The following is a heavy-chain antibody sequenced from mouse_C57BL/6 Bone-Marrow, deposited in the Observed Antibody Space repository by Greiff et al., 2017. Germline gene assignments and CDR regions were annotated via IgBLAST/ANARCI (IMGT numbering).Heavy chain of an antibody. J-gene: IGHJ2*01. D-gene: IGHD1-1*02. CDR1: GYTFTSYG. V-gene: IGHV1-81*01. CDR3: AREVVDEDYFDD. CDR2: IYPRSGNT. Sequence: QVQLQQSGAELARPGASVKLSCKASGYTFTSYGISWVKQRTGQGLEWIGEIYPRSGNTYYNEKFKGKATLTADKSSSTAYMELRSLTSEDSAVYFCAREVVDEDYFDDWGQGTTLTVSS.